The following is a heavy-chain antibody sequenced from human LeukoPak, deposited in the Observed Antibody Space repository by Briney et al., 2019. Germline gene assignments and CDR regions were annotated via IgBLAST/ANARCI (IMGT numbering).Heavy chain of an antibody. CDR1: GFTFSGFS. V-gene: IGHV3-7*01. Sequence: GGSLRLSCAASGFTFSGFSMSWVRQSPTKGLEWVANIKQDGSERYYVDSVKGRFTISRDNAKNSLSLQMNNLRVEDTAVYYCAREGYYGSGSPPSLYFDYWGQGTLVTVSS. J-gene: IGHJ4*02. CDR2: IKQDGSER. D-gene: IGHD3-10*01. CDR3: AREGYYGSGSPPSLYFDY.